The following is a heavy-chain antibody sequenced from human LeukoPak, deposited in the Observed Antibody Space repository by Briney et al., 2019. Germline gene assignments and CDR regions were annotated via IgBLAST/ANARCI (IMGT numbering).Heavy chain of an antibody. CDR3: ARQRRISLLRGADSSFDY. V-gene: IGHV3-48*03. J-gene: IGHJ4*02. CDR2: ISGSDNTM. CDR1: GFTFNNHD. Sequence: PGGSLRLSCAASGFTFNNHDMSWVRQAPGKGLEWVSYISGSDNTMYYADSVKGRFTISRDNAKNSLFLQMNSLRVEDTAVYYCARQRRISLLRGADSSFDYWGQGTLVTVSS. D-gene: IGHD3-10*01.